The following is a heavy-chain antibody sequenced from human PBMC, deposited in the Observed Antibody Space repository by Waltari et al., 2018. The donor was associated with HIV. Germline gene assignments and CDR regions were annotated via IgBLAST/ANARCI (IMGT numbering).Heavy chain of an antibody. V-gene: IGHV3-23*01. D-gene: IGHD3-10*01. CDR3: VKDSGRAADVFDL. Sequence: QLLESGGGLVEPGGSLRLSCAASGFIFTDFAMDWVRQAPGKGLEWVSAIRGGGETFYADSVKGRFTISRDNSKNTLYLQMNSIRADDAAVYYCVKDSGRAADVFDLWGQGTMVTVSS. CDR1: GFIFTDFA. J-gene: IGHJ3*01. CDR2: IRGGGET.